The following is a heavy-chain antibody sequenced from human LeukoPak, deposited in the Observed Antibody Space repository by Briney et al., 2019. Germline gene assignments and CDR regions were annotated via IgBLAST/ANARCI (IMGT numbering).Heavy chain of an antibody. D-gene: IGHD3-22*01. Sequence: SETLSLTCTVSGGPISSSSYYWGWIRQPPGKGLEWVGSIYYSGSTYYNPSLKSRVTISVDTSKNQFSLKLISVTAADTAVYFCARHGYYDSSGYLGDYWGQGTLVTVSS. J-gene: IGHJ4*02. V-gene: IGHV4-39*01. CDR2: IYYSGST. CDR1: GGPISSSSYY. CDR3: ARHGYYDSSGYLGDY.